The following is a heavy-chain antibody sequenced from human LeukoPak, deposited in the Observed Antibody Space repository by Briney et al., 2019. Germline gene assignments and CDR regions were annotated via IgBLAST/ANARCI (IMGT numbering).Heavy chain of an antibody. Sequence: GGSLRLSCAASGFMFSNYWMSWVRQAPGKGLEWVSSISSSSSYIYYADSVKGRFTISRDNAKNSLYLQMNSLRAEDTAVYYCAFGGFFDYWGQGTLVTVSS. D-gene: IGHD3-16*01. J-gene: IGHJ4*02. CDR2: ISSSSSYI. CDR1: GFMFSNYW. V-gene: IGHV3-21*01. CDR3: AFGGFFDY.